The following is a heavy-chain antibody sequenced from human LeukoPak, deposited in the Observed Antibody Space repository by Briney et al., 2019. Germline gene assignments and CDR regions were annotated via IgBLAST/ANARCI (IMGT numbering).Heavy chain of an antibody. V-gene: IGHV3-33*01. J-gene: IGHJ4*02. D-gene: IGHD6-13*01. CDR1: GFTFSSYG. CDR2: IWYDGSNK. Sequence: GGSLRLSCAASGFTFSSYGMHWVRQAPGKGLEWVAVIWYDGSNKYYADSVKGRFTISRDNSKNTLYLQMNSLRAEDTAVHYCARGPRRTAAIDYWGQGTLVTVSS. CDR3: ARGPRRTAAIDY.